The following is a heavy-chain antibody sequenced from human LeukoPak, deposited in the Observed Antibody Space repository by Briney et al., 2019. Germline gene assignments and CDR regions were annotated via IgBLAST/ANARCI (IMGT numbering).Heavy chain of an antibody. CDR2: ITSSSVNI. CDR3: ARGDGFHYFDY. CDR1: GFTFSSYS. V-gene: IGHV3-48*02. Sequence: GESLRLSCVVSGFTFSSYSMNWVRQAPGKGLEWVSFITSSSVNIYYADSVEGRFTISRDNAQNSLCLHMRSLRDEDTAVYYCARGDGFHYFDYWGQGVLVTVSS. D-gene: IGHD5-24*01. J-gene: IGHJ4*02.